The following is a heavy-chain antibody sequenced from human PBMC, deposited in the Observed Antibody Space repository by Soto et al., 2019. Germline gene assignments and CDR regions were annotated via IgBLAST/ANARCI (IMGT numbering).Heavy chain of an antibody. V-gene: IGHV4-30-4*01. CDR1: GGSISSGDYY. J-gene: IGHJ4*02. CDR3: ARGKGIDYGDTKFDY. D-gene: IGHD4-17*01. CDR2: IYYSGST. Sequence: KTSETLSLTCTVSGGSISSGDYYWSWIRQPPGKGLEWIGYIYYSGSTYYNPSLKSRVTISVDTSKNQFSLKLSSVTAADTAVYYCARGKGIDYGDTKFDYWGQGTLVTVS.